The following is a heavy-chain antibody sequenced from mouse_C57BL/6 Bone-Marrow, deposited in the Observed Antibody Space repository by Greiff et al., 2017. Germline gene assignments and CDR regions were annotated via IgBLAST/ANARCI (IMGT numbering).Heavy chain of an antibody. J-gene: IGHJ4*01. CDR3: TRRVMFGYAMDY. V-gene: IGHV1-15*01. CDR2: IDPDTGGT. Sequence: QVQLQQSGAELVRPGASVTLSCKASGYTFTNYQMHWVKQTPVHGLEWIGAIDPDTGGTTYNQKFKGKATLTADKSSSTAYMELRSLTSEDSAVYYCTRRVMFGYAMDYWGQGTSVTVSS. CDR1: GYTFTNYQ.